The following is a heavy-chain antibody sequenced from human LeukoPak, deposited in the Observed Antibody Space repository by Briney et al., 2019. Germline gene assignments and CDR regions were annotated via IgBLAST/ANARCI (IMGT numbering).Heavy chain of an antibody. Sequence: SETLSLTCSVSGDSISSYYWSWIRQPAGKGLEWIGRIYASGSTNYNPSLKSRVTMSVDTSKNQFSLKLSSVTAADTAVYYCARERYSGYDYPFDYWGQGTLVTVS. V-gene: IGHV4-4*07. J-gene: IGHJ4*02. D-gene: IGHD5-12*01. CDR3: ARERYSGYDYPFDY. CDR2: IYASGST. CDR1: GDSISSYY.